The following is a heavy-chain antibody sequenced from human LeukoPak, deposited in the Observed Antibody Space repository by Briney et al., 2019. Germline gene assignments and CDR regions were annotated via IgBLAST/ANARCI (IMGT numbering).Heavy chain of an antibody. V-gene: IGHV3-30*03. CDR3: ARDRAWNYFDY. CDR2: ISNDGSRK. D-gene: IGHD3-3*01. J-gene: IGHJ4*02. Sequence: GGSLRLSCVASGFTFRSYSMNWVRQAPGKGLEWVAIISNDGSRKYYAHSVEGRFTISRDNSKNTLYLQMDSLRAEDTAVYYCARDRAWNYFDYWGQGALVTVSS. CDR1: GFTFRSYS.